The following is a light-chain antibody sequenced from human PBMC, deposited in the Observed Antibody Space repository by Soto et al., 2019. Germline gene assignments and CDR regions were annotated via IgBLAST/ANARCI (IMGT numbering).Light chain of an antibody. CDR3: QSYDSSLIVV. CDR1: SYNIGAGYD. Sequence: QSVLTQPPSVSGAPGQRVTISCTGSSYNIGAGYDVHWYQQLPGTAPKLLIYGNSNRPSGVPDRFSGSKSGTSASLAITGLQAEDEADYYCQSYDSSLIVVFGGGTKLTVL. CDR2: GNS. V-gene: IGLV1-40*01. J-gene: IGLJ2*01.